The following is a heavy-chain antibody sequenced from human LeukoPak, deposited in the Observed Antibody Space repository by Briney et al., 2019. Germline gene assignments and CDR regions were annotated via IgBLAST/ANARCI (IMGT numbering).Heavy chain of an antibody. J-gene: IGHJ4*02. Sequence: GSLRLSCAASGFTFSSYAMSWVRQAPGKGLEWVAGISGSGDNTYYADSVKGRFTISRDNSKNTLYVQVNSLGTEDTAAYYCAKGSYYDSSGSFYFDYWGQGTLVTVSS. CDR1: GFTFSSYA. V-gene: IGHV3-23*01. CDR2: ISGSGDNT. D-gene: IGHD3-22*01. CDR3: AKGSYYDSSGSFYFDY.